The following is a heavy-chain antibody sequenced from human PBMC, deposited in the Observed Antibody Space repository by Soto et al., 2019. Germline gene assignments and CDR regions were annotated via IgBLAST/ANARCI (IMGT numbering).Heavy chain of an antibody. J-gene: IGHJ4*02. V-gene: IGHV4-34*01. CDR2: INHSGST. CDR3: ARGARVLLWFGELLSHPYFDY. CDR1: GGSFSGYY. Sequence: PXETLSLTFAVDGGSFSGYYWSWIRQPPGKGLEWIGEINHSGSTNYNPSLKSRVTISVDTSKNQFSLKLSSVTAADTAVYYCARGARVLLWFGELLSHPYFDYWGQGALVTVSS. D-gene: IGHD3-10*01.